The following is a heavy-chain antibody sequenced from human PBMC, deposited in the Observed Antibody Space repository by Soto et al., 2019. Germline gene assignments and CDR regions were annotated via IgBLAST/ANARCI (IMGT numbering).Heavy chain of an antibody. J-gene: IGHJ4*02. CDR3: ARGRTTWGGSWTFDY. Sequence: QLQLQESGSGLVKPSQTLSLTCAVSGGSISSGGYSWSWIRQPPGKGLEWIGYIYHSGSTYYNPSLKSRVTISVDRSKNQFSLKLSSVTAADTAVYYCARGRTTWGGSWTFDYWGQGTLVTVSS. D-gene: IGHD6-13*01. V-gene: IGHV4-30-2*01. CDR1: GGSISSGGYS. CDR2: IYHSGST.